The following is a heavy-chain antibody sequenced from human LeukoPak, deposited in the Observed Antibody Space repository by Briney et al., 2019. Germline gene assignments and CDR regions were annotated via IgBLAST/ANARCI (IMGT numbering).Heavy chain of an antibody. CDR3: ARRMAYYYGSGPFDY. J-gene: IGHJ4*02. CDR1: GGSISSSSYY. D-gene: IGHD3-10*01. Sequence: PSETLSLTCTVSGGSISSSSYYSGWIRQPPGKGLEWIGSIYYSGSTYYNPSLKSRVTISVDTPKNQFSLKLSSVTAADTAVYYCARRMAYYYGSGPFDYWGQGTLVTVSS. CDR2: IYYSGST. V-gene: IGHV4-39*01.